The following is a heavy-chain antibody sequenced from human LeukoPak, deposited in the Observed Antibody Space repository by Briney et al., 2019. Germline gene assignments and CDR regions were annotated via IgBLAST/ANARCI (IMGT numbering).Heavy chain of an antibody. D-gene: IGHD3-22*01. V-gene: IGHV4-59*12. CDR2: IYYSGST. J-gene: IGHJ4*02. CDR3: AGEGYYYDSSGYVPDFDY. Sequence: PSETLSLTCTVSGGSISSYYWSWIRQPPGKGLEWIGYIYYSGSTNYNPSLKSRVTISVDTSKNQFSLKLSSVTAADTAVYYCAGEGYYYDSSGYVPDFDYWGQGTLVTVSS. CDR1: GGSISSYY.